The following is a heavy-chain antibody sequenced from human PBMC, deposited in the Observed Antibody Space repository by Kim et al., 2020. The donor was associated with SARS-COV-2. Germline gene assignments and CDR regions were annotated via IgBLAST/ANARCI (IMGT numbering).Heavy chain of an antibody. CDR2: I. V-gene: IGHV3-48*02. Sequence: IYYADSVKCRFTISRDNAKISLYLQMNSLRDEDTGVYYCARVPQQRPGDCWGQGTLVTVSS. D-gene: IGHD6-25*01. CDR3: ARVPQQRPGDC. J-gene: IGHJ4*02.